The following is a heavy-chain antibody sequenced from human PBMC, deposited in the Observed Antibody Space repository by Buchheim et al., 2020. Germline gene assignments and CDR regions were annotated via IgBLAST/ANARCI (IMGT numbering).Heavy chain of an antibody. V-gene: IGHV3-48*03. D-gene: IGHD3-22*01. Sequence: EVQLVESGGGLVQPGGSLRLSCAASGFTFSNYEMNWVRQAPGKGLEWVSYISSSGGTIYYADSVKGRFTISRDNAKNSLYLQMNSLRAEDTALYYCARNYYDDNGHYARFDYWGQGTL. CDR1: GFTFSNYE. CDR2: ISSSGGTI. J-gene: IGHJ4*02. CDR3: ARNYYDDNGHYARFDY.